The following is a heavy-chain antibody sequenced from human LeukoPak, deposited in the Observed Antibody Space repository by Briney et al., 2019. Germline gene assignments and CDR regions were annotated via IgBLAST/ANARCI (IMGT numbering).Heavy chain of an antibody. Sequence: PGGSLRLSCAASGFTFSNHAMTWVRQAPGKGLEWVSAIGGDGRGTDYADSVKGRFTISRGNSKNTLYLEMNSLRAEDTARYYCARRVGGTPDYWGPGTLVTVSS. CDR3: ARRVGGTPDY. V-gene: IGHV3-23*01. D-gene: IGHD1-26*01. CDR2: IGGDGRGT. J-gene: IGHJ4*02. CDR1: GFTFSNHA.